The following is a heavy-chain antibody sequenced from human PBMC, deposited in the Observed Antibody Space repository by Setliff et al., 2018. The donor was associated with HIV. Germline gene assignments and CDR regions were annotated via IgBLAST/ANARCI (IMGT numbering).Heavy chain of an antibody. CDR2: IYYSGST. J-gene: IGHJ6*03. V-gene: IGHV4-59*08. D-gene: IGHD5-18*01. CDR1: GGSISSYY. Sequence: PSETLSLTCTVSGGSISSYYWSWIRQPPGKGLEWIGYIYYSGSTNYNPSLKSRVTISVDTSKNQLSLKLSSVTAADTAVYYCARAGRGSGRYSYAYYYYYMDVWGKGTTVTVSS. CDR3: ARAGRGSGRYSYAYYYYYMDV.